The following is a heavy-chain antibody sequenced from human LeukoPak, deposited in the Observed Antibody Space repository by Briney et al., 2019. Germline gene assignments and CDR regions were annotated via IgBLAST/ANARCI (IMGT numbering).Heavy chain of an antibody. V-gene: IGHV1-46*01. D-gene: IGHD3-22*01. CDR3: ARESDYYDSRRRFDY. J-gene: IGHJ4*02. CDR2: INPSGGRT. CDR1: GYTFTNYY. Sequence: ASGKVSCKASGYTFTNYYMHWVRQAPGQGLEWMGMINPSGGRTSYAQKFQGRVTMTRDTSTSTVYMEMSSLRSEDTAVYYCARESDYYDSRRRFDYWGQGTLVTVSS.